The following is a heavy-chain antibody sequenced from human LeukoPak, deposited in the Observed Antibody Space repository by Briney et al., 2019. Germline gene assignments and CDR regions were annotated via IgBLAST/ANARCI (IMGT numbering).Heavy chain of an antibody. D-gene: IGHD2-2*01. Sequence: SETLSLTCAVYGGSFSGYYWSWIRQPPGKGLVWIGEINHSGSTNYNPSLKSRVTISVDTSKNQFSLKLSSVTAADTAVYYCARGSIVVVPAAKYNWFDPWGQGTLVTVSS. V-gene: IGHV4-34*01. CDR3: ARGSIVVVPAAKYNWFDP. CDR1: GGSFSGYY. J-gene: IGHJ5*02. CDR2: INHSGST.